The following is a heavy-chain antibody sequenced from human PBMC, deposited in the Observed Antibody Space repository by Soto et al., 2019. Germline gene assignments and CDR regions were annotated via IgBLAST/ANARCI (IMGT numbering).Heavy chain of an antibody. Sequence: SETLSLTCTVSGGSISSSSYYWGWIRQPPGKGLEWIGSIYYSGSTYYTPSLKSRVTISVDTSKNQFSLKLSSVTAADTAVYYCARESGVGYGDYFDYWGQGTLVTVSS. CDR3: ARESGVGYGDYFDY. J-gene: IGHJ4*02. V-gene: IGHV4-39*07. D-gene: IGHD4-17*01. CDR1: GGSISSSSYY. CDR2: IYYSGST.